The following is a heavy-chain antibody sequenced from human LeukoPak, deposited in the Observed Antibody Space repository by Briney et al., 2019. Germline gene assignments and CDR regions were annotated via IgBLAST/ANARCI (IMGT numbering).Heavy chain of an antibody. CDR3: ARHRPAGYYFDY. CDR2: IYYSGST. D-gene: IGHD6-13*01. V-gene: IGHV4-39*01. CDR1: GGSISSSSYY. J-gene: IGHJ4*02. Sequence: SETLPLTCTVSGGSISSSSYYWGWIRQPPGKGLEWIGSIYYSGSTYYNPSLKSRATISVDTSKNQFSLQLSSVTAADTAVYYCARHRPAGYYFDYWGQGTLVTVSS.